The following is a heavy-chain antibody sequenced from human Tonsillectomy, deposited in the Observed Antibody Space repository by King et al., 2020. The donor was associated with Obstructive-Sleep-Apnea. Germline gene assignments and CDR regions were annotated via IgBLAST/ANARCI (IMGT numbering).Heavy chain of an antibody. V-gene: IGHV3-21*01. CDR1: GFSFSGYS. Sequence: VQLVESGGGLVKPGGSLRLSCVSSGFSFSGYSMNWVRQAPGEGLEWVSSITASSSHIYYADSVKGRFTISRDNSRNTLFLQMDSLRAEDTAIYYCARDALAHQIILDSWGQGTLVTVSS. CDR2: ITASSSHI. J-gene: IGHJ4*02. D-gene: IGHD6-6*01. CDR3: ARDALAHQIILDS.